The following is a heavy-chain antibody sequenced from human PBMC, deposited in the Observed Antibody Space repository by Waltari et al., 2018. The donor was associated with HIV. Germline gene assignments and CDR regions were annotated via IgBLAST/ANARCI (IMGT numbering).Heavy chain of an antibody. V-gene: IGHV3-64D*06. CDR1: GFTFSSYA. Sequence: EVQLVESGGGLVQPGGSLRLSCSASGFTFSSYAMHWVRQAPGKGLEYVSAISNNGHNTYYADSVKGRFTISRDNSKNTLNLQMSSLRAEDTAVYYCVKEGGYCSGGRCYYYGMDVWGQGTTVTVSS. CDR2: ISNNGHNT. CDR3: VKEGGYCSGGRCYYYGMDV. D-gene: IGHD2-15*01. J-gene: IGHJ6*02.